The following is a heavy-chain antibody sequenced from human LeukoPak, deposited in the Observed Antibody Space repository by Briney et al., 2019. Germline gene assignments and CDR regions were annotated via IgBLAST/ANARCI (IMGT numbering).Heavy chain of an antibody. CDR3: AREPYYYGMDV. CDR1: GFTVSSNY. CDR2: IKQDGSEK. V-gene: IGHV3-7*01. J-gene: IGHJ6*02. Sequence: PGGSLRLSCAASGFTVSSNYMSWVRQAPGKGLEWVANIKQDGSEKYYVDSVKGRFTISRDNAKNSLYLQMNSLRAEDTAVYYCAREPYYYGMDVWGQGTTVTVSS.